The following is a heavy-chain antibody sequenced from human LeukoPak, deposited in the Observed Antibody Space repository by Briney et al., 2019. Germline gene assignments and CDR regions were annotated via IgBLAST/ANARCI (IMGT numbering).Heavy chain of an antibody. D-gene: IGHD6-13*01. CDR1: VDSISGYY. V-gene: IGHV4-59*01. CDR2: IQSSRTT. CDR3: ARGGASSKWFDP. J-gene: IGHJ5*02. Sequence: SETLSLTCTVPVDSISGYYWSWIRQTPGKGLEWIAFIQSSRTTNYNPSLKSRVSISVDTSNNQFSLNVNSVTAADTAVYYCARGGASSKWFDPWGQGTLVTVSS.